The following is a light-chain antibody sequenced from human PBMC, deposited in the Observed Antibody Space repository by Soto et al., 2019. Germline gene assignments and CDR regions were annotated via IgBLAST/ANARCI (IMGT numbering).Light chain of an antibody. J-gene: IGLJ3*02. CDR1: SGSIASNY. CDR3: QSYEATNQV. V-gene: IGLV6-57*01. CDR2: EDN. Sequence: NFMLTQPHSVSESPGKTVIISCTRSSGSIASNYVQWYQQRPGSSPTTVIYEDNQRPSGVPDRFSGSIDSSSNSASLSISGLETEDEAYYLCQSYEATNQVFGVGTTLTVL.